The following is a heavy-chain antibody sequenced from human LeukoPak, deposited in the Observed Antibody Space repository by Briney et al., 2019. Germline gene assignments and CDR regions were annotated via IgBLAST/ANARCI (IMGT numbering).Heavy chain of an antibody. V-gene: IGHV3-53*04. J-gene: IGHJ4*02. Sequence: QPGGSLRLSCAASGFTVSSNYMSWVRQAPGKGLEWGSVIYSGGSTYYADSVKGRFTISRHNSKNTLYLQMNSLRAEDTAVYYCARHGSGWYKGYYFDYWGQGTLVTVSS. CDR3: ARHGSGWYKGYYFDY. CDR1: GFTVSSNY. D-gene: IGHD6-19*01. CDR2: IYSGGST.